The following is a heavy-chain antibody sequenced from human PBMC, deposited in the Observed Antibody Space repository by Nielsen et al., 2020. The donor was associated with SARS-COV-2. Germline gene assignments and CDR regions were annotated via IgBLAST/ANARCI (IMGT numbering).Heavy chain of an antibody. CDR3: ATIMRFKVRGVIFYFDH. D-gene: IGHD3-10*01. CDR2: IIPILGIA. J-gene: IGHJ4*02. CDR1: GYTFANYA. Sequence: SVKVSCKASGYTFANYAIHWVRQAPGQGLEWMGRIIPILGIANYAQKFQGRVTITADKSTSTAYMELSSLRSEDTAVYYCATIMRFKVRGVIFYFDHWGQGTLVTVSS. V-gene: IGHV1-69*04.